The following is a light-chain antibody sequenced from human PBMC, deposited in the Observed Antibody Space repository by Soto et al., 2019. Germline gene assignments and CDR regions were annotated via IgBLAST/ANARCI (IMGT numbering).Light chain of an antibody. CDR3: ATWDSTLSAGL. CDR1: SSNTGNNY. J-gene: IGLJ1*01. V-gene: IGLV1-51*02. CDR2: KND. Sequence: QSVLTQPPSVSAAPGQKVTISCSGSSSNTGNNYVSWYQQLPGTAPKLLIYKNDKRPSGIPDRFSGSKSGTSATLGITGLQPGDEADYYCATWDSTLSAGLFGTGTKVTAL.